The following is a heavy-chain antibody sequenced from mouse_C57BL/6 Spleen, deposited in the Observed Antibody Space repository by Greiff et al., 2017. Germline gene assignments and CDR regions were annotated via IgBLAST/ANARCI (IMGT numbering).Heavy chain of an antibody. CDR1: GFTFTDYY. CDR3: ASPRWLLPYYAMDY. D-gene: IGHD2-3*01. Sequence: EVHLVESGGGLVQPGGSLSLSCAASGFTFTDYYMSWVRQPPGKALEWLGFIRNKANGYTTEYSASVKGRFTISRDNSQSILYLQMNALRAEDSATYYCASPRWLLPYYAMDYWGQGTSVTVSS. J-gene: IGHJ4*01. CDR2: IRNKANGYTT. V-gene: IGHV7-3*01.